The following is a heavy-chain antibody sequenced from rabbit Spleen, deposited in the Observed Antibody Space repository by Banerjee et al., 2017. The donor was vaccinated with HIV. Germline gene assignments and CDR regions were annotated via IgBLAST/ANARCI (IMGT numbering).Heavy chain of an antibody. CDR2: INIVTYKA. CDR3: ARDLIGVIGWNFNL. Sequence: QQLVESGGGLVKPGASLTLTCKASGFDFSNGDVMCWVRQAPGKGLEWIACINIVTYKAVYATWAKGRFTISRTSSTTVTLQMTSLTAADTATYFCARDLIGVIGWNFNLWGPGTLVTVS. V-gene: IGHV1S40*01. CDR1: GFDFSNGDV. J-gene: IGHJ4*01. D-gene: IGHD1-1*01.